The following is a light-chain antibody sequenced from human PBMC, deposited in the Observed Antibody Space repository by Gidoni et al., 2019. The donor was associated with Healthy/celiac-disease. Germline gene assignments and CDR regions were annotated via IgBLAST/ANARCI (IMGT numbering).Light chain of an antibody. Sequence: DIQMTQSPCSLSASVGDRVTITCRASQSISSYLSWYQQKPRKAPKLLIYAASSLQSGVPSRFSGSGAGTDFTLTISSLQPEDFATYYCQQSYSTLKYTFGQGTKVEIK. CDR1: QSISSY. CDR3: QQSYSTLKYT. V-gene: IGKV1-39*01. CDR2: AAS. J-gene: IGKJ2*01.